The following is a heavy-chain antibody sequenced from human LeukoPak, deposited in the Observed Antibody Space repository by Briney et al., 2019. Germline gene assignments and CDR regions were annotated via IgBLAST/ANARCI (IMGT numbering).Heavy chain of an antibody. CDR1: GYTFTSYG. V-gene: IGHV1-69*05. J-gene: IGHJ4*02. Sequence: GASVKVSCKASGYTFTSYGISWVRQAPGQGLEWMGGIIPIFGTANYAQKFQGRVTITTDESTSTAYMELSSLRSEDTAVYYCARPLGGWYANWGQGTLVTVSS. CDR2: IIPIFGTA. CDR3: ARPLGGWYAN. D-gene: IGHD6-19*01.